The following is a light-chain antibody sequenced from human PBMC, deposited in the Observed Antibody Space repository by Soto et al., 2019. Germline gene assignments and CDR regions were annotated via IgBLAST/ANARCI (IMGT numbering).Light chain of an antibody. J-gene: IGLJ2*01. CDR1: SSNIGSNT. CDR2: SNN. CDR3: AAWDDSLSGVV. V-gene: IGLV1-44*01. Sequence: QSVLTQPPSASGTPGQRVTISCPGSSSNIGSNTVNWYQQLPGTAPKLLIYSNNQRPSGVPDRFSGSKSGTSASLAISGLQSEDEADYYCAAWDDSLSGVVFGGGTKLNVL.